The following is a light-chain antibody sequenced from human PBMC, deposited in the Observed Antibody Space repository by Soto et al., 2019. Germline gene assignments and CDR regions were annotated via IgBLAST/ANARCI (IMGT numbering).Light chain of an antibody. V-gene: IGKV3-20*01. J-gene: IGKJ5*01. Sequence: EIVLTQSPGTLSLSPGERASLSCRASQSVSSNYLAWFQQKPGQAPRLLISGASNRASDIPDRFSGSGSWTEFTLTISRLEPEDFEVYYCLQYGSSPHTFGQGTRLEIK. CDR3: LQYGSSPHT. CDR2: GAS. CDR1: QSVSSNY.